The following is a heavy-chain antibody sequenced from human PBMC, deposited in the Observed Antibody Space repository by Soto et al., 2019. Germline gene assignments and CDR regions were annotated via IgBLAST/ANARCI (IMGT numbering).Heavy chain of an antibody. V-gene: IGHV3-72*01. CDR2: SRDKAQGYST. CDR3: VRAMSYTDSRVYTRCFDY. Sequence: EVQLVESGGGLVQPGGSLSLSGAASGFSLSDHYIDWVRQAPGKGLEWVGRSRDKAQGYSTEYAASVKGRFTTSRDDSKNSVLLQMNSLKTEDTAVYSCVRAMSYTDSRVYTRCFDYWGQGTLVTFAS. J-gene: IGHJ4*02. CDR1: GFSLSDHY. D-gene: IGHD3-22*01.